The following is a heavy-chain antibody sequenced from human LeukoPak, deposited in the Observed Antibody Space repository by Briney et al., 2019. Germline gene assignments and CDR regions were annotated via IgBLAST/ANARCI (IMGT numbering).Heavy chain of an antibody. D-gene: IGHD2-15*01. V-gene: IGHV4-59*01. CDR1: DDSIPIYY. CDR3: ARAVRVAYYFDY. Sequence: SETLSLTCTVSDDSIPIYYWSWIRQPPGKGLVWIGYIDHTGITNYNPSLNSRVTISRDTSKNHFPLKLSSVTAADTAVYYCARAVRVAYYFDYWGQGTLVTVSS. CDR2: IDHTGIT. J-gene: IGHJ4*02.